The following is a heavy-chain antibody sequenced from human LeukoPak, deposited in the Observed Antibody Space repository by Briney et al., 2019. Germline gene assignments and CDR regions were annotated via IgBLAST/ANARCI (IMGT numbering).Heavy chain of an antibody. CDR1: GFTFSSYN. CDR3: ARDYLDGTANYCGRTL. V-gene: IGHV3-48*04. D-gene: IGHD6-19*01. Sequence: GGSLRLSCGASGFTFSSYNMNWVRQAPGKGLEWISYISRDSTTVYYADSVKGRFTISRDNDKRSLYLQMNTLRVEDAAFYYCARDYLDGTANYCGRTLWGQGTLVTVSS. J-gene: IGHJ4*02. CDR2: ISRDSTTV.